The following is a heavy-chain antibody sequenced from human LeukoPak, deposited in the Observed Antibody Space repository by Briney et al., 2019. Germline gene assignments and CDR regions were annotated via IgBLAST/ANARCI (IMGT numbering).Heavy chain of an antibody. CDR3: ATSTYYNGSGNYYSYAFDI. D-gene: IGHD3-10*01. CDR2: IYYSGST. CDR1: GGSISSYY. V-gene: IGHV4-59*01. J-gene: IGHJ3*02. Sequence: AETLSLTCTVSGGSISSYYWSWIRQSPGKGLEWIGYIYYSGSTNYNPSLKSRVTMSVDTSKNQFSLKLNSVTAADTALYYCATSTYYNGSGNYYSYAFDIWGQGTMVTVSS.